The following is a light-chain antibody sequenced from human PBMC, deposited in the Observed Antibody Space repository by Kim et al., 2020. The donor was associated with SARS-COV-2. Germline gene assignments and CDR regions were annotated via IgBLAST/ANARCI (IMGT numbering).Light chain of an antibody. Sequence: ATLSLSPGERATLSCRTSQSVSSYLAWYQQKPGQAPRLLIYDVSIRATGIPARFSGFGSGTDFTLTISSLEPEDFAVYYCQQRTTFGGGTKVDIK. CDR3: QQRTT. CDR1: QSVSSY. CDR2: DVS. J-gene: IGKJ4*01. V-gene: IGKV3-11*01.